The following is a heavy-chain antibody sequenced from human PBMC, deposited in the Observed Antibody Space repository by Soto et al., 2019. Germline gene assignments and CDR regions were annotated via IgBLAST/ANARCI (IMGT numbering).Heavy chain of an antibody. V-gene: IGHV4-4*07. CDR1: GGSISSYY. CDR2: IYTSGST. D-gene: IGHD3-16*01. Sequence: TSETLSLTCTVSGGSISSYYWSWIRQPAGKGLEWIGRIYTSGSTNYNPSLKSRVTMSVDTSKNQFSLKLSSVTAADTAVYYCARYSAFGRSTEYFQHWGQGTLVTVSS. J-gene: IGHJ1*01. CDR3: ARYSAFGRSTEYFQH.